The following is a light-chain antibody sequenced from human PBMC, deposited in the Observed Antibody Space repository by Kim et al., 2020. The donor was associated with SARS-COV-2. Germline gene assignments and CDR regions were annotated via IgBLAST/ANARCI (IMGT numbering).Light chain of an antibody. V-gene: IGKV1-39*01. CDR3: QQSYNTPPIT. J-gene: IGKJ5*01. CDR2: AAS. CDR1: QRISTY. Sequence: DIQMTQSPSSLSASVGDRVTITCRASQRISTYLNWYQQKPGKAPNLLIYAASSLQSGVPSRFSGSGSGTDFTLTISSLQPDDFTTYYCQQSYNTPPITFGQGTRLEIK.